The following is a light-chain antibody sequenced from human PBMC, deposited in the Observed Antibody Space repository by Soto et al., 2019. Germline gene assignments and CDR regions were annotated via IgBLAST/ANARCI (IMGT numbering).Light chain of an antibody. CDR1: TSNIGTNT. J-gene: IGLJ2*01. CDR2: SND. V-gene: IGLV1-44*01. Sequence: QSVLTQSPSASGTPGQRVSISCSGSTSNIGTNTVSWYQHVPGTAPKLPIYSNDHRPSAVLGRFSGSKSGTSASLAISGPLSEDEADYYCATWDDSLNVVFGGGTKLTVL. CDR3: ATWDDSLNVV.